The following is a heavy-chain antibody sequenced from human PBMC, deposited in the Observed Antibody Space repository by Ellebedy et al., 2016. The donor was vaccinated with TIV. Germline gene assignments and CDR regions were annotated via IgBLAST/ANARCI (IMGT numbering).Heavy chain of an antibody. CDR2: ISSSGSTI. CDR3: ARDEYSSSKGEFDY. Sequence: GESLKISCAASGFTFSSYEMNWVRQAPGKGLEWVSYISSSGSTIYYADSVKGRFTISRDNAKNSLYLQMNSLRAEDTAVYYCARDEYSSSKGEFDYWGQGTLVTVSS. D-gene: IGHD6-13*01. CDR1: GFTFSSYE. V-gene: IGHV3-48*03. J-gene: IGHJ4*02.